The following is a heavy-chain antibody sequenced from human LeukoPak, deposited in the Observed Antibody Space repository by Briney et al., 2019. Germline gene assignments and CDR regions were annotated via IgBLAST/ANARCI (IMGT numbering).Heavy chain of an antibody. Sequence: SETLSLTCTVSGGSISSPGYYWSWIRQHPEKGLEWIGYVYFSGSSYFNPSLKSRVTISFDTSNNQFFMSLNSVTAADTAVYYCARDSGYSSSWYYIDYWGQGTLVTVSS. CDR1: GGSISSPGYY. CDR2: VYFSGSS. J-gene: IGHJ4*02. D-gene: IGHD6-13*01. CDR3: ARDSGYSSSWYYIDY. V-gene: IGHV4-31*02.